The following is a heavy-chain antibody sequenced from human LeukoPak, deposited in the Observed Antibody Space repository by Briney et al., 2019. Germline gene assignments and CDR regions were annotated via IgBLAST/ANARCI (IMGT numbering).Heavy chain of an antibody. Sequence: ASVTLSCTTSHYTFTIYGISRGWHAPGPGHEWQGWISPYNGDTRYAQKLQGRFSMTTDTSTSTAYMELRSLRSDDTAVYYCAREYSSTFDYWGQGTLVTVSS. CDR1: HYTFTIYG. V-gene: IGHV1-18*01. CDR3: AREYSSTFDY. J-gene: IGHJ4*02. CDR2: ISPYNGDT. D-gene: IGHD6-13*01.